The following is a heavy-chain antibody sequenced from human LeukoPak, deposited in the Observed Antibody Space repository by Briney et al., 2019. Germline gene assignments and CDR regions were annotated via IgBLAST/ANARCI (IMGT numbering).Heavy chain of an antibody. D-gene: IGHD6-13*01. Sequence: SETLSLTCTVSGGSISSHYWSWIRRPPGKGLEGIGYIYYSGSTNYNPSLKSRVTISVDTSKNQFSLKLSSVTAADTAVYYCARAISSSWYYYYYYMDVWGKGTTVTVSS. V-gene: IGHV4-59*11. CDR1: GGSISSHY. J-gene: IGHJ6*03. CDR2: IYYSGST. CDR3: ARAISSSWYYYYYYMDV.